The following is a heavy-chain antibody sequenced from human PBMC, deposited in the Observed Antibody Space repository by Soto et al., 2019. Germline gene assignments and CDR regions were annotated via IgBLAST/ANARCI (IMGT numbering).Heavy chain of an antibody. Sequence: GESLKISCAASGFTFSSYAMHWVRQAPGKGLEWVAVISYDGSNKYYADSVKGRFTISRDNSKNTLYLQMNSLRAEDTAVYYCARGRVGATQGTIDYWGQGTLVTVSS. CDR2: ISYDGSNK. V-gene: IGHV3-30-3*01. CDR1: GFTFSSYA. J-gene: IGHJ4*02. CDR3: ARGRVGATQGTIDY. D-gene: IGHD1-26*01.